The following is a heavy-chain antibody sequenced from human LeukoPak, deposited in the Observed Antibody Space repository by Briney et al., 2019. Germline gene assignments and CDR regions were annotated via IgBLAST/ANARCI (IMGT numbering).Heavy chain of an antibody. V-gene: IGHV3-30*02. CDR1: GFTFRNYG. J-gene: IGHJ4*02. Sequence: GGSLRLSCAASGFTFRNYGIHWVRQAPGKGLEWVAFILYDGSKTYYADSVKGRFTISRDNSKNTLYLQMNSLGDDDTALYYCAEWELLPTADYWGQGTLVTVSS. D-gene: IGHD1-26*01. CDR2: ILYDGSKT. CDR3: AEWELLPTADY.